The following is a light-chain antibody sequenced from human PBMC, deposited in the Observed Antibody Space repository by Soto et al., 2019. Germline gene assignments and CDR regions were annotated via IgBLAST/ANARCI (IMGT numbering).Light chain of an antibody. CDR2: GAS. Sequence: EIVLTQSPGTLSLSPGERATLSCRASQSVSSSYLAWYQQKPGQAPRLLIYGASSRATGIPDRFSGSGSGADFPLTINRLEPADFAVYYCQHYGSSPLTFGGGTKVDIK. J-gene: IGKJ4*01. V-gene: IGKV3-20*01. CDR3: QHYGSSPLT. CDR1: QSVSSSY.